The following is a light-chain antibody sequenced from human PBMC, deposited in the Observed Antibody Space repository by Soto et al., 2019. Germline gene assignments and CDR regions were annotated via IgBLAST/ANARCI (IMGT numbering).Light chain of an antibody. V-gene: IGKV1-9*01. CDR2: EES. CDR3: QQVKSYPRT. CDR1: QAITNN. Sequence: DIHLTQSPSSLSASLGDRVTITLRASQAITNNLAWYQQKPGNPPRLLIYEESTLHSGVPSRFSGRKVGTQFILTIDSLQPEDFATYYCQQVKSYPRTFGGGTKVDI. J-gene: IGKJ4*01.